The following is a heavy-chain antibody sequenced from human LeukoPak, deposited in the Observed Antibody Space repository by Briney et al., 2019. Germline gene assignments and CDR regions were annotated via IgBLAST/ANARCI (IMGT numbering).Heavy chain of an antibody. Sequence: PGGSLRLSCAASGFTFSSYSMNWVRQAPGKGLEWVSSISSSSSYIHYADSVKGRFTISRDNAKNSLYLQMNSLRAEDTAVYYCARGLYCGDYWGQGTLVTVSS. CDR1: GFTFSSYS. CDR2: ISSSSSYI. J-gene: IGHJ4*02. V-gene: IGHV3-21*01. CDR3: ARGLYCGDY. D-gene: IGHD2-2*02.